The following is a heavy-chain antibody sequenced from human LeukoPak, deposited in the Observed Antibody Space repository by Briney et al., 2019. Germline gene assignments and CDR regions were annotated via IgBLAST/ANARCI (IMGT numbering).Heavy chain of an antibody. CDR1: GYTFTGYY. J-gene: IGHJ3*02. Sequence: ASVKVSCKASGYTFTGYYLHWVRQAPGQGLEWMGWIHPNSGDTKFAQKFQGRVTMTRDTSISTAYMELSRLRSDDTAVYYCARDWGHSDAFDIWGQGTMVTVSS. D-gene: IGHD3-16*01. CDR2: IHPNSGDT. V-gene: IGHV1-2*02. CDR3: ARDWGHSDAFDI.